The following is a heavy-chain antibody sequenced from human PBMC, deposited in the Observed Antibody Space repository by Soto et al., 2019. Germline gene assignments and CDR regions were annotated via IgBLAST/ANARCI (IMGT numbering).Heavy chain of an antibody. D-gene: IGHD2-2*03. CDR3: ASMDNPDFDY. Sequence: SETLSLTCTVSGGSISSSSYYWGWIRQPPGKGLEWIGSIYYSGSTYYNPSLKSRVTISVDTSKNQFSLKLSSVTAADTAVYYCASMDNPDFDYWGQGTLVTVPQ. CDR1: GGSISSSSYY. V-gene: IGHV4-39*01. J-gene: IGHJ4*02. CDR2: IYYSGST.